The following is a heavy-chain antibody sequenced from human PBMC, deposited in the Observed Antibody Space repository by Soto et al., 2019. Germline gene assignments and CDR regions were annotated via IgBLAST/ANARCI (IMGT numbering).Heavy chain of an antibody. J-gene: IGHJ5*02. CDR2: ISSSSSYI. Sequence: GGSLRLSCAASGFTFSSYSMNWVRQAPGKGLEWVSSISSSSSYIYYADSVKGRFTISRDNAKNSLYLQMNSLRAEDTAVYYCARDGSSSRVWFDPWGQGTLVTVSS. CDR3: ARDGSSSRVWFDP. V-gene: IGHV3-21*01. D-gene: IGHD6-6*01. CDR1: GFTFSSYS.